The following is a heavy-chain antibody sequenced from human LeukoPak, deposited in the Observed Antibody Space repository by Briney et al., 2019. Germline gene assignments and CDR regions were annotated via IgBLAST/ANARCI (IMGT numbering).Heavy chain of an antibody. Sequence: ASVKVSCKASGYIFTKYVVHWVRQAPGQRPEWMGWIKAGNGDTKYSQNFQDRLTITRDTSASTVYMELSSLTSEETALYYCARDDCGDTCYPGGYCGQGTLVTVSS. J-gene: IGHJ4*02. D-gene: IGHD2-21*01. CDR3: ARDDCGDTCYPGGY. CDR2: IKAGNGDT. CDR1: GYIFTKYV. V-gene: IGHV1-3*01.